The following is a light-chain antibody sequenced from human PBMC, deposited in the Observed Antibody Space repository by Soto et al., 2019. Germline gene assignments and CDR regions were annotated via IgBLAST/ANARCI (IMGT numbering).Light chain of an antibody. V-gene: IGKV1-5*01. CDR1: QNFDGW. J-gene: IGKJ2*01. CDR2: DAS. CDR3: QQYNDNSF. Sequence: DIQMTQLPSTLSASVGDRVTITCRASQNFDGWLAWYQQKPGKAPRLLIYDASTLESRVPSRFSGSGSGTEFTLTISNLQPDDFATYYCQQYNDNSFFGQGTKLEIK.